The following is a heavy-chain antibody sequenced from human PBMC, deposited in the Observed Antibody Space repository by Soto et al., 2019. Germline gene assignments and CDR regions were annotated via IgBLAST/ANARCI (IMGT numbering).Heavy chain of an antibody. CDR3: LTINSYGPPGSGYYYGMDV. CDR1: GFPFVNAW. J-gene: IGHJ6*02. D-gene: IGHD5-18*01. CDR2: IYSGGST. Sequence: VGSLRLSCAASGFPFVNAWMSWVRQAPGKGLEWVSVIYSGGSTYYADSVKGRFTISRHNSKNTLYLQMNSLRAEDTAVYYCLTINSYGPPGSGYYYGMDVWGQGTTVTVSS. V-gene: IGHV3-53*04.